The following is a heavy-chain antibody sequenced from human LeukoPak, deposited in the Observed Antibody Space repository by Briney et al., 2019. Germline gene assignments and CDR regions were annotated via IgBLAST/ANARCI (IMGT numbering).Heavy chain of an antibody. J-gene: IGHJ3*02. Sequence: SGGSLRRSCAASGFTFSSYSMNWVRQAPGKGLEWVSSISSSSSYIYYADSVKGRFTISRDNAKNSLYLQMNSLRAEDTVVYYCARRGVLGAKVFDIWGQATMVTVSS. CDR1: GFTFSSYS. CDR3: ARRGVLGAKVFDI. D-gene: IGHD1-26*01. CDR2: ISSSSSYI. V-gene: IGHV3-21*01.